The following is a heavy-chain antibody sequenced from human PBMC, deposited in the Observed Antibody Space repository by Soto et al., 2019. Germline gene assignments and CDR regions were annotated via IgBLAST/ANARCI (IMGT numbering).Heavy chain of an antibody. CDR1: GGSISSGGYY. V-gene: IGHV4-31*03. CDR3: ASSRSIVVVPAAIPWFDP. J-gene: IGHJ5*02. D-gene: IGHD2-2*02. Sequence: QVQLQESGPGLVKPSQTLSLTCTVSGGSISSGGYYWSWIRQHPGKGLEWIGYIYYSGSTYYNPSLKSRVTISVDTSKNQFSLKLSSVTAADTAVYYCASSRSIVVVPAAIPWFDPWGQGTLVTVSS. CDR2: IYYSGST.